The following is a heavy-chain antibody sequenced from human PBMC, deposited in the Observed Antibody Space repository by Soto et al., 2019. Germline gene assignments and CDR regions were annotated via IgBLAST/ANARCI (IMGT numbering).Heavy chain of an antibody. CDR2: IYSSGTT. CDR1: GFTISTNY. J-gene: IGHJ4*02. CDR3: ARDGYSSSGGYFDY. D-gene: IGHD3-22*01. Sequence: EVQLVESGGGLIQPGGSLRLSCAASGFTISTNYMNWVRQAPGKGLEWASLIYSSGTTYYADSVKGRFTISRDSSKNTLYLQLNSLRAEDTAIYYCARDGYSSSGGYFDYWGQGTLVTVSS. V-gene: IGHV3-53*01.